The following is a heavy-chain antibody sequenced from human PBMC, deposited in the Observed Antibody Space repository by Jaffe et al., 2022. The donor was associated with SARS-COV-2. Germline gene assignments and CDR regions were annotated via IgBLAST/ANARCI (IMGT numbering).Heavy chain of an antibody. D-gene: IGHD3-22*01. CDR2: ISGSGGST. Sequence: EVQLLESGGGLVQPGGSLRLSCAASGFTFSSYAMSWVRQAPGKGLEWVSAISGSGGSTYYADSVKGRFTISRDNSKNTLYLQMNSLRAEDTAVYYCAKDVWYYYDSSGYYYNDYWGQGTLVTVSS. V-gene: IGHV3-23*01. CDR1: GFTFSSYA. CDR3: AKDVWYYYDSSGYYYNDY. J-gene: IGHJ4*02.